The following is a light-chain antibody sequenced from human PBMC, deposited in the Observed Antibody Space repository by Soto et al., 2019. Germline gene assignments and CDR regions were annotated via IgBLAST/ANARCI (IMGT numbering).Light chain of an antibody. CDR2: KAS. CDR1: QTISSW. J-gene: IGKJ1*01. CDR3: QHYKSFSEA. V-gene: IGKV1-5*03. Sequence: DIQMTQSPSTLSGSVGDRVTITRRASQTISSWLAWYQQKPGQAPKLLIYKASTLNSGVPSRFSGSGSGTEFTLTISSRQPDDFATYYCQHYKSFSEAFGQGTKVELK.